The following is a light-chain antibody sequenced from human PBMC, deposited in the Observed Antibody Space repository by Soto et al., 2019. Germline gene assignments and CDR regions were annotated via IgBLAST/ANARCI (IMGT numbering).Light chain of an antibody. V-gene: IGKV3-20*01. Sequence: EIVLTLSPYTQSLSPEERATLSCRASLTVTNNYLAWYQQKAGQAPRLVIYDASTRATGIPDRFSASRSGTDFTLTITRLAREDFAPYYCEQYNTYATFGRGTRLEIK. CDR2: DAS. J-gene: IGKJ5*01. CDR3: EQYNTYAT. CDR1: LTVTNNY.